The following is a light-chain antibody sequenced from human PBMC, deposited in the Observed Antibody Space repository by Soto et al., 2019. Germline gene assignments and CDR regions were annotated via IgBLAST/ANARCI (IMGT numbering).Light chain of an antibody. V-gene: IGKV3-20*01. CDR3: QQYVASPYT. CDR2: DAS. CDR1: QSINSRS. J-gene: IGKJ2*01. Sequence: DIVLTQSPGTLSLSPGERATLSCGASQSINSRSLAWYQQKPGQAPRLLIYDASSRATGIPDRFSASGSGTDFTLTISSLEHEDFEVYYCQQYVASPYTFGQGTKVDIK.